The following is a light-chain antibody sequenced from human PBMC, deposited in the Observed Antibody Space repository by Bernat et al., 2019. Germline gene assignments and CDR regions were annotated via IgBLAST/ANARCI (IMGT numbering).Light chain of an antibody. CDR3: QQLNTYPIT. Sequence: DILLTQSPSFLSASVGDTVTISCRASQGASSFLAWFQQKPGKAPKLLIYAASTLQSGVPSRFSGSGSETEFTLTITSLQPEDFATYYCQQLNTYPITFGQGTRLDI. CDR2: AAS. V-gene: IGKV1-9*01. J-gene: IGKJ5*01. CDR1: QGASSF.